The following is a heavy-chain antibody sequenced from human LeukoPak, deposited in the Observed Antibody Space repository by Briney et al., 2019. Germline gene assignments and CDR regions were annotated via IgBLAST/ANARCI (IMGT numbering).Heavy chain of an antibody. J-gene: IGHJ4*02. Sequence: PSETLSLTCTVSGGSISSSSYYWGWIRQPPGKGLEWIGSIYYSGSTYYNPSLKSRVTISVDTSKNQFSLKLSSVTAADTAVYYCARRLPDGDDYWGQGTLVTVSS. D-gene: IGHD1-14*01. V-gene: IGHV4-39*01. CDR3: ARRLPDGDDY. CDR2: IYYSGST. CDR1: GGSISSSSYY.